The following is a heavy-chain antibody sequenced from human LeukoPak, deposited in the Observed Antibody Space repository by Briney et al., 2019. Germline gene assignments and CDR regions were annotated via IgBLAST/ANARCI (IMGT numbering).Heavy chain of an antibody. J-gene: IGHJ4*02. Sequence: ASVKFSCKASGYTFTSYGISWVRQAPGQGLEWVGWISGYNGDTDYVQNLQGRVTMTTETPTSTAYMELRSLRSDDTAVYYCARGGYNNYEDYWGQGTLVTVSS. D-gene: IGHD4-11*01. V-gene: IGHV1-18*01. CDR2: ISGYNGDT. CDR3: ARGGYNNYEDY. CDR1: GYTFTSYG.